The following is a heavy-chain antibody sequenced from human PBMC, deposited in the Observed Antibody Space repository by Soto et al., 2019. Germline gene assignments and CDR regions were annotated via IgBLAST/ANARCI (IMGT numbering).Heavy chain of an antibody. V-gene: IGHV3-21*04. Sequence: GGSLRLSCAASGFTFSSYNMNWVRQAPGKGLEWVSSITGSSKNIYYADSVKGRFTISRDNSKNTLYLQMSSLRAEDTAVYYCARNVLRGYCSSSSCPFDPWGQGTLVTVSS. D-gene: IGHD2-2*01. CDR2: ITGSSKNI. CDR3: ARNVLRGYCSSSSCPFDP. J-gene: IGHJ5*02. CDR1: GFTFSSYN.